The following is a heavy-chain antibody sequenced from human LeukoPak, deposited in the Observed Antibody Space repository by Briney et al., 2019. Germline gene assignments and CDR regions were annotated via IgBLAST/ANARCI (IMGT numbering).Heavy chain of an antibody. J-gene: IGHJ6*02. D-gene: IGHD3-9*01. Sequence: SVKVPCTASGGTFSIYAISWVRQAPGQGVEWMGGIIPIFGTANYAQRFQGRVTITADESTSTAYMELSSLRSEDTAVYFCARADKYYDILTGYSGYYYYGMDVWGQGTTVTVSS. CDR3: ARADKYYDILTGYSGYYYYGMDV. CDR2: IIPIFGTA. CDR1: GGTFSIYA. V-gene: IGHV1-69*13.